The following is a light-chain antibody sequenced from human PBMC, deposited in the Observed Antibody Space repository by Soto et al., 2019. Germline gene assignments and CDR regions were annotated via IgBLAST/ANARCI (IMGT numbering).Light chain of an antibody. CDR3: QQYYSTPRT. CDR1: QSVLYSSNNKNY. V-gene: IGKV4-1*01. CDR2: WAS. Sequence: DIVMTQSPDSLAVSLGERATINCKSSQSVLYSSNNKNYLAWYQQKTGQPPKLLIYWASTRQSGVPDRFSGSGSGTDFTLTISSLLAEDVAVYYCQQYYSTPRTFGQGTKVEIK. J-gene: IGKJ1*01.